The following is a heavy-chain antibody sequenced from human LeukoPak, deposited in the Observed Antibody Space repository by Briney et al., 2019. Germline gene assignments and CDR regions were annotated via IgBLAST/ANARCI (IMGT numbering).Heavy chain of an antibody. D-gene: IGHD3-10*01. V-gene: IGHV3-53*01. Sequence: GGSLRLSCAASGFTVSSNYISWVRQAPGKGLEWVSVIYSGGSTYYADSVKGRFTISRDNSKNTLYLQMNSLRAEDTAVYYCAKDHPEGFGELLPYYFDYWGQGTLVTVSS. J-gene: IGHJ4*02. CDR2: IYSGGST. CDR3: AKDHPEGFGELLPYYFDY. CDR1: GFTVSSNY.